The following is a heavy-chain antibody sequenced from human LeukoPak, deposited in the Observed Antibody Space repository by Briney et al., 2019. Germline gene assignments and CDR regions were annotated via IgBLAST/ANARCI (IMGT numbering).Heavy chain of an antibody. V-gene: IGHV4-59*01. CDR1: GGSISSYY. D-gene: IGHD4-17*01. CDR3: ARGPYGDYVNWFDP. CDR2: IYYSGST. Sequence: PSETLSLTCTVSGGSISSYYWSWIRQPPGKGLEGIGYIYYSGSTNYNPSLKSRVTISVDTSKNQFSLKLSSVTAADTAVYYCARGPYGDYVNWFDPWGQGTLVTVSS. J-gene: IGHJ5*02.